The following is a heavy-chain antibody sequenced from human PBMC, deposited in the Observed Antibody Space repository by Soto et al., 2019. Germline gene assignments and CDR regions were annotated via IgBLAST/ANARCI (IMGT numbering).Heavy chain of an antibody. J-gene: IGHJ6*03. CDR3: ARAVPSAHYYYYYMDV. Sequence: SQTLSLTCAISGDRVSSNSAAWNWIRQSPSRGLEWLGRTYYRSKWYNDYAVSVKSRITINPDTSKNQFSLQLNSVTPEDTAVYYCARAVPSAHYYYYYMDVWGKGTTVTVSS. CDR2: TYYRSKWYN. D-gene: IGHD6-6*01. CDR1: GDRVSSNSAA. V-gene: IGHV6-1*01.